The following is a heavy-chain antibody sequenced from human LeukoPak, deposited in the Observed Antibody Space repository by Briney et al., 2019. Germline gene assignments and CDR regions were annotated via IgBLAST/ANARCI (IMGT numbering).Heavy chain of an antibody. D-gene: IGHD3-10*01. CDR2: ISGSGGST. CDR1: GFTFSSYA. Sequence: GGSLRLSCAASGFTFSSYAMSWVRQAPGKGLEWVSAISGSGGSTYYADSAKGRFTISRDNSKNTLYLQMNSLRAEDTAVYYCAKAELGGSGSYYNVYWGQGTLVTVSS. V-gene: IGHV3-23*01. CDR3: AKAELGGSGSYYNVY. J-gene: IGHJ4*02.